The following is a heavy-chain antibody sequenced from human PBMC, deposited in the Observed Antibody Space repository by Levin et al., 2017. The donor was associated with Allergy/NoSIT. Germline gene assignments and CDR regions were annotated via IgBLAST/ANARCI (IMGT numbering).Heavy chain of an antibody. J-gene: IGHJ4*02. CDR1: GFTFSSYA. V-gene: IGHV3-23*01. D-gene: IGHD2-15*01. CDR3: AKAIRGYCSGGSCYNSDY. CDR2: ISGSGGST. Sequence: GGSLRLSCAASGFTFSSYAMSWVRQAPGKGLEWVSAISGSGGSTYYADSVKGRFTISRDNSKNTLYLQMNSLRAEDTAVYYCAKAIRGYCSGGSCYNSDYWGQGTLVTVSS.